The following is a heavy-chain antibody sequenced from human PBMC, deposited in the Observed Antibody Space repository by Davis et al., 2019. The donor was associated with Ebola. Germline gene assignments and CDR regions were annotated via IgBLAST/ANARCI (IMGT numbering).Heavy chain of an antibody. Sequence: GGSLRLSCAASGFTFSSYAMSWVRQAPGKGLEWVSAISGSGGSTYYADSVKGRFTISRDNSKNTLYLQMNSLRAEDTAVYYCAKVPYGSGSSNWFDPWGQGTLVTVSS. D-gene: IGHD3-10*01. CDR1: GFTFSSYA. V-gene: IGHV3-23*01. J-gene: IGHJ5*02. CDR3: AKVPYGSGSSNWFDP. CDR2: ISGSGGST.